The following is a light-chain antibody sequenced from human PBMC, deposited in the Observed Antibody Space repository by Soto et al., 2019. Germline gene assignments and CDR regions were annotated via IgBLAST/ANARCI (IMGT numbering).Light chain of an antibody. CDR1: QSVSSSY. Sequence: LAQAHGTGSQPLGRAASRSCVSRQSVSSSYLAWYQQKPGQVPRLFIYGASRRATGIPDRFSGSGWAAVSAFLISRLADVKFAVSYYEPSCRAAWKFGQGTKVDIK. V-gene: IGKV3-20*01. J-gene: IGKJ1*01. CDR2: GAS. CDR3: EPSCRAAWK.